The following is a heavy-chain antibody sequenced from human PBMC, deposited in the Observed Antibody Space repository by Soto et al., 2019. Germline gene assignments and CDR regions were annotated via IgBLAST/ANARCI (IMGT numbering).Heavy chain of an antibody. CDR2: INRDGGER. J-gene: IGHJ4*02. CDR3: ARDATFCLDC. D-gene: IGHD3-16*01. V-gene: IGHV3-7*03. Sequence: GGSRRLSCAASGFSFSNYWMAWVRQAPGKGLEWVANINRDGGERYHADSVQGRFTIFRDNSENSLYLQMNRLRAEDTAVYYCARDATFCLDCWGRGTLVTVSS. CDR1: GFSFSNYW.